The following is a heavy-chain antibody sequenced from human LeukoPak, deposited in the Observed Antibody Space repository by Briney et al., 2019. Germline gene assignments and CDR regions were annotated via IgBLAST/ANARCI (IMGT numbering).Heavy chain of an antibody. D-gene: IGHD2-2*01. J-gene: IGHJ3*02. CDR3: ARYCSSSSCSAAPKRASDI. V-gene: IGHV3-53*01. CDR2: IYSGGTT. CDR1: GFTVSSDH. Sequence: GGSLRLSCAASGFTVSSDHFSWVRQAPGKGVEWVSLIYSGGTTDYADAVKGRFTISRDNSKNTLYLQMNSLRADDTAVYYCARYCSSSSCSAAPKRASDIWGQGTMVTVSS.